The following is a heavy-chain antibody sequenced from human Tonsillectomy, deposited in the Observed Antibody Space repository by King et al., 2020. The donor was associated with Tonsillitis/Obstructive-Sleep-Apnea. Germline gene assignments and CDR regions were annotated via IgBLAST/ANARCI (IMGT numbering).Heavy chain of an antibody. CDR2: ISYDGRNI. CDR1: GFSFNSDG. J-gene: IGHJ4*02. Sequence: VQLVESGAGVVQPGRSLRLSCAASGFSFNSDGMHWVRQAPGKGLEWVAVISYDGRNIYYADSVKGRFTISRDNSKNTLYLQMDSLRAEDTAVYHCAKDRSNTWSFDYWGQGTLVTVSS. CDR3: AKDRSNTWSFDY. D-gene: IGHD6-13*01. V-gene: IGHV3-30*18.